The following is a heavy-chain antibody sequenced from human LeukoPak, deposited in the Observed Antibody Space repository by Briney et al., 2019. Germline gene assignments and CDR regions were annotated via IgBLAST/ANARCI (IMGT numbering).Heavy chain of an antibody. V-gene: IGHV3-49*04. Sequence: PGRSLRLSCTASGFTFGDYAMSWVRQPPGKGLEWVGFIRSKAYGGTTEYAASVKGRFTISRDDSKSIAYLQMNSLKTEDTAVYYCTRGLLGSGSQDDYWGQGTLVTVSS. CDR1: GFTFGDYA. D-gene: IGHD3-10*02. CDR2: IRSKAYGGTT. J-gene: IGHJ4*02. CDR3: TRGLLGSGSQDDY.